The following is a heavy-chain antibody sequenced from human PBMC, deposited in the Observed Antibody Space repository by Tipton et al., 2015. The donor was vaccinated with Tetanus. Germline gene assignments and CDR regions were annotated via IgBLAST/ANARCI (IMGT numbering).Heavy chain of an antibody. D-gene: IGHD5-18*01. CDR1: GGSFSAYY. CDR3: ARGGSYSYGPRGFDL. Sequence: LRLSCAVYGGSFSAYYWSWIRQSPGKGLEWIGEINHSGSTTYSPAFKGRVTISVDTTKNQISLKLTSLTVADTAVYYCARGGSYSYGPRGFDLWGRGTLVPVAS. J-gene: IGHJ2*01. CDR2: INHSGST. V-gene: IGHV4-34*01.